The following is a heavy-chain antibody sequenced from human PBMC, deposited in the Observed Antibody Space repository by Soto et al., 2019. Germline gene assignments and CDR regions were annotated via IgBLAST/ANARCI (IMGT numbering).Heavy chain of an antibody. CDR3: ARETRRWGFTHSYMDV. J-gene: IGHJ6*03. V-gene: IGHV4-59*01. CDR2: IYYGEST. CDR1: GGSITDSY. D-gene: IGHD7-27*01. Sequence: QVQLQESGPGLVKPSETLSLTCTVSGGSITDSYWSWIRQPPGKGLEWIGYIYYGESTSYNPSLMTRATISVDSSKNQSSLKLHSVTAAATAVFYCARETRRWGFTHSYMDVWSKGTTVTVSS.